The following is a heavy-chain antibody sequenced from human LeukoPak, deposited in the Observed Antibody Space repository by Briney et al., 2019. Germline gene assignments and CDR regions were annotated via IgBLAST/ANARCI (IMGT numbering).Heavy chain of an antibody. CDR1: GFTFSSRDW. CDR3: ARDRLLEDRDYCYYMDV. V-gene: IGHV3-7*01. Sequence: GGSLRLSCVASGFTFSSRDWMTWVRQAPGQGLEWVANIKQDGSEKNYVDSVKGRFTISRDNAKNSVDLQMNSLRVEDTAVYHCARDRLLEDRDYCYYMDVWGKGTTVTVSS. J-gene: IGHJ6*03. D-gene: IGHD1-1*01. CDR2: IKQDGSEK.